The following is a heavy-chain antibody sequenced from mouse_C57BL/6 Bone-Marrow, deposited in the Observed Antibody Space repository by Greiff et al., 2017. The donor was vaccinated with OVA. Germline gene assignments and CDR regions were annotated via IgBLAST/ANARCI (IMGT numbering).Heavy chain of an antibody. V-gene: IGHV14-1*01. D-gene: IGHD2-1*01. CDR3: TSILYYGNYEGFAY. Sequence: VQLQQSGAELVRPGASVKLSCTASGFNIKDYYMHWVKQRPEQGLEWIGRIDPADGDTEYAPKFQGKATMTADPSSNTAYLHLSSLTTEDTAVYYGTSILYYGNYEGFAYWGQGTLVTVSA. J-gene: IGHJ3*01. CDR1: GFNIKDYY. CDR2: IDPADGDT.